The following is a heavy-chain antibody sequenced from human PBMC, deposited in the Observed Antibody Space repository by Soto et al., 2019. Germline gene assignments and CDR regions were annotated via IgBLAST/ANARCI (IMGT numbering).Heavy chain of an antibody. J-gene: IGHJ4*02. CDR2: SIPIFGTA. V-gene: IGHV1-69*01. CDR3: ARESGYDSRGYPTPYFDA. D-gene: IGHD3-22*01. CDR1: GDTFSRYG. Sequence: QVQLVQSGAEVKKPGSSVKVSCKAPGDTFSRYGASWVRQAPGQGLEWMGGSIPIFGTANYAQKFLGRVTITADESTSTAYMELTSLRFEYTAVYYCARESGYDSRGYPTPYFDAWGQGTLVIVSS.